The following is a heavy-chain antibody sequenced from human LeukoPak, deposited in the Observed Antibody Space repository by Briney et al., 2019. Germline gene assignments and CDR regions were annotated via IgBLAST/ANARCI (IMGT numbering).Heavy chain of an antibody. D-gene: IGHD1-1*01. Sequence: SETLSLTCTVSGGSISSYYWSWIRQPAGKGLEWIGRIYTGGSTNYNPSLKSRVTMSVDTSKNQFSLKLSSVTAADTAVYYCARDRGTWNDDGFDYWGQGTLVTVSS. CDR3: ARDRGTWNDDGFDY. J-gene: IGHJ4*02. CDR2: IYTGGST. CDR1: GGSISSYY. V-gene: IGHV4-4*07.